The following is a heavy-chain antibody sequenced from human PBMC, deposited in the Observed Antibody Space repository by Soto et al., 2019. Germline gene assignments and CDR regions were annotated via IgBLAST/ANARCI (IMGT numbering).Heavy chain of an antibody. Sequence: ASVKVSCKASGYTFTSYDISWVRQAPGQGLEWMGSFDPEDGETIYAQKFQGRVTMTEDTSTNTAYMELSSLRSEDTAVYYCATNYDSSGYYPNWFDPWGQGTLVTVSS. CDR1: GYTFTSYD. CDR2: FDPEDGET. D-gene: IGHD3-22*01. J-gene: IGHJ5*02. V-gene: IGHV1-24*01. CDR3: ATNYDSSGYYPNWFDP.